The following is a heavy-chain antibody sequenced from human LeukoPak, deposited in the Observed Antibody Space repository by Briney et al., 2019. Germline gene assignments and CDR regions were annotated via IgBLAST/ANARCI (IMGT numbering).Heavy chain of an antibody. D-gene: IGHD6-13*01. CDR3: ARLAASGSYFDY. J-gene: IGHJ4*02. CDR1: GYSFTSYW. Sequence: GASLQISCKGSGYSFTSYWIGWGRQMPRKGLVWMGIIYPGDSDTRYSPSFQGQVTISADKSISTAYLQWSSLKASDTAMYYCARLAASGSYFDYWGQGTLVTVSS. CDR2: IYPGDSDT. V-gene: IGHV5-51*01.